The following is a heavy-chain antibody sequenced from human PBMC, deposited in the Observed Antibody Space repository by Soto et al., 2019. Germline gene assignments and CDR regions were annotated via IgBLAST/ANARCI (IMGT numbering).Heavy chain of an antibody. Sequence: SETLSLTCTVSGGSISSGGYYWSWIRQHPGKGLEWIGYIYYSGSTYYNPSLKSRVTISVDTSKNQFSLKLSSVTAADTAVYYCARGALGELSLWSLGFDYWGQGTLVTVSS. CDR3: ARGALGELSLWSLGFDY. V-gene: IGHV4-31*03. CDR1: GGSISSGGYY. J-gene: IGHJ4*02. CDR2: IYYSGST. D-gene: IGHD3-16*02.